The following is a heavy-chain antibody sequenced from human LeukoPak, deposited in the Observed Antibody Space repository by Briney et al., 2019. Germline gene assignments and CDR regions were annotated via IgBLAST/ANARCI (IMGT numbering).Heavy chain of an antibody. V-gene: IGHV3-49*03. J-gene: IGHJ4*02. CDR1: GFTFGDYA. Sequence: PGRSQRLSCTASGFTFGDYAMGWFRQAPGKGLEWVGFIRSKAYGGTTEYAASVKGRFTISRDDSKSIAYLQMNSLKTEDTAVYYCTRDRWGYCSSTSCSHFDYWGQGTLVTVSS. D-gene: IGHD2-2*01. CDR2: IRSKAYGGTT. CDR3: TRDRWGYCSSTSCSHFDY.